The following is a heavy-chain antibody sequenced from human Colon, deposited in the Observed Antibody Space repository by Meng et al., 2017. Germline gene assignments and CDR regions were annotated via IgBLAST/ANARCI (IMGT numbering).Heavy chain of an antibody. CDR1: GDSITSGGYY. Sequence: VQLLESVPGLVKPSKTLSLSCNVSGDSITSGGYYWSWIRQHPGKGLEWIGYIDHSGTTYDNPSLKTRLTMSVDTSKKQFSLKLTSVTAADTAVYYCARVVSLVVKGNWFDSWGQGTLVTVSS. J-gene: IGHJ5*01. D-gene: IGHD2-15*01. V-gene: IGHV4-31*03. CDR2: IDHSGTT. CDR3: ARVVSLVVKGNWFDS.